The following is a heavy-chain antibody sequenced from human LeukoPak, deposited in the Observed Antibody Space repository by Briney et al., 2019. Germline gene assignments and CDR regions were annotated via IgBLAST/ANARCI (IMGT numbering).Heavy chain of an antibody. CDR3: ARELISTTWRGNRXYFDL. CDR1: GFTFSSYG. J-gene: IGHJ2*01. V-gene: IGHV3-33*01. D-gene: IGHD1-1*01. Sequence: GGSLRLSCAASGFTFSSYGMHWVRQAPGKGLEWVAVIWYDGSNKYYADSVKGRFTISRDNSKNTLYLQMNSLRAEDTAVYYCARELISTTWRGNRXYFDLWGRXTXXXXSS. CDR2: IWYDGSNK.